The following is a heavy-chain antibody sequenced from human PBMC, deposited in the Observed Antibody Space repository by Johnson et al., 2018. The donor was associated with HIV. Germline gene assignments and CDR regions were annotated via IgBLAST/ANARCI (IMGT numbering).Heavy chain of an antibody. CDR3: ARVGGVVIFSQLVDAFDI. CDR2: ISYDGSNK. CDR1: GFTFSSYA. D-gene: IGHD3-3*01. Sequence: QVQLVESGGGVVQPGRSMRLSCAASGFTFSSYAMHWVRQAPGKGLEWVAVISYDGSNKYYADSVKGRFTISRDNSKNTLYLQMKRLRGEDTAVHFCARVGGVVIFSQLVDAFDIWGQGTMVTVSS. J-gene: IGHJ3*02. V-gene: IGHV3-30-3*01.